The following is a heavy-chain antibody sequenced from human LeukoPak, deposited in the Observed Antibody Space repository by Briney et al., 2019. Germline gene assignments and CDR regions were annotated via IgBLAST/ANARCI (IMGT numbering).Heavy chain of an antibody. CDR1: GFTFSSYW. D-gene: IGHD3-9*01. V-gene: IGHV3-74*01. Sequence: GGSLRLSCAASGFTFSSYWMHWVRQAPGKGLVWVSRINSDGSSRFYADSVKGRFTISRDNAKNTLYLQMNSLRAGDTAVYYRARPVDNYYYYYYMDVWGKGTTVTVSS. J-gene: IGHJ6*03. CDR2: INSDGSSR. CDR3: ARPVDNYYYYYYMDV.